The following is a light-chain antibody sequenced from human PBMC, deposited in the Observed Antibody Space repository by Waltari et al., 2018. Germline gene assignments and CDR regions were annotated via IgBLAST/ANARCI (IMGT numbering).Light chain of an antibody. CDR2: QVS. Sequence: EVVMTQSPLSLPVTLGQPASISCRSSQSLVFSDGNTYLNWFQQRPGQCPRRLIYQVSNRDSGVPDRFSGSGSGTDFTLKISRVEAEDVGVYYCMQGSYWPFTFGPGTKVDIK. V-gene: IGKV2-30*01. J-gene: IGKJ3*01. CDR3: MQGSYWPFT. CDR1: QSLVFSDGNTY.